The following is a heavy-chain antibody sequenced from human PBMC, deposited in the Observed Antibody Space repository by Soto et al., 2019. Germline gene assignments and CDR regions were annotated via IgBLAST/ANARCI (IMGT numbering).Heavy chain of an antibody. Sequence: QLQLQESGPGLVXPSXTLSLTCTVSGDSVTISDYDWGWIRQPPGKGLEWIGSIHYSGSTYYNPSLKSRVTISGDTSKKQFSLKLTSVTAADAAVYYCAAHDSGGYYAEYWGQGTLVTVSA. CDR2: IHYSGST. J-gene: IGHJ4*02. CDR3: AAHDSGGYYAEY. CDR1: GDSVTISDYD. D-gene: IGHD3-22*01. V-gene: IGHV4-39*01.